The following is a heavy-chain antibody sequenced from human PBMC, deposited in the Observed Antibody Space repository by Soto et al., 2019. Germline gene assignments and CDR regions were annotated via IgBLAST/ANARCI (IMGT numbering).Heavy chain of an antibody. V-gene: IGHV3-30*18. Sequence: GGSLRLSCAASGFTFSSYGMHWVRQAPGKGLEWVAVILYDGSKKYYAESVKGRFTISRDNSKNTLYLQMSSLRAEETALYYCVKDGSSGWPYFDDMDVWGQGTTVTVSS. CDR2: ILYDGSKK. J-gene: IGHJ6*02. CDR3: VKDGSSGWPYFDDMDV. CDR1: GFTFSSYG. D-gene: IGHD6-19*01.